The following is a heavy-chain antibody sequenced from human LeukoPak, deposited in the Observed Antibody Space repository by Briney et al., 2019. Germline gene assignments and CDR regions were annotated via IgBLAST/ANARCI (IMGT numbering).Heavy chain of an antibody. D-gene: IGHD2-15*01. CDR3: SCYGIAPPY. J-gene: IGHJ4*02. CDR2: INNDESST. V-gene: IGHV3-74*01. CDR1: GLTLGSYG. Sequence: GGSLRLSFAASGLTLGSYGMHCVRQAPGKGLVWVSHINNDESSTSYADSVRGRFTISRDNAKNTLYLQMNSLRTEGTAVYYCSCYGIAPPYWGQGTLVTVSS.